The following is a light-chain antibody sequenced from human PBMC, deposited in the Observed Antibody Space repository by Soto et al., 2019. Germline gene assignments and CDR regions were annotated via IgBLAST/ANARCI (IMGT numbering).Light chain of an antibody. J-gene: IGKJ2*01. CDR3: QQSYSTPYT. CDR2: AAS. V-gene: IGKV1-39*01. CDR1: QSINSY. Sequence: DIQMTQSPSSLSASVGDRVTITCRASQSINSYLNWYQHKPGKAPKVLIYAASSLQSGVTSRFSGSGSGTDFTLTISSLQPEDFATYFCQQSYSTPYTFGQGTKLEIQ.